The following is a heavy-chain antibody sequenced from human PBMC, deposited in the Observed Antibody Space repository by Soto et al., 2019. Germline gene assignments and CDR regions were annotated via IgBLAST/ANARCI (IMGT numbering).Heavy chain of an antibody. D-gene: IGHD2-2*03. J-gene: IGHJ6*02. CDR1: GYTFTSYG. CDR3: ARDGYCSSTSCSDGMDV. Sequence: ASVKVSGKASGYTFTSYGISWVRQAPGQGLEWMGWISAYNGNTNYAQKLQGRVTMTTDTSTSTAYMELRSLRSDDTAVYYCARDGYCSSTSCSDGMDVWGQGTTVTVSS. CDR2: ISAYNGNT. V-gene: IGHV1-18*01.